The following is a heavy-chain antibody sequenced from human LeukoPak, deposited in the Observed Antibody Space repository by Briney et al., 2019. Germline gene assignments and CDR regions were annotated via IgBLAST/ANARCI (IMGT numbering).Heavy chain of an antibody. CDR2: ISSSSSYI. V-gene: IGHV3-21*01. Sequence: GGSLRPSCAASGFTFSSYSMNWVRQAPGKGLEWVSSISSSSSYIYYADSVKGRFTISRDNAKNSLYLQMNSLRAEDTAVYYCAREVDTAMESTDYWGQGTLVTVSS. J-gene: IGHJ4*02. CDR1: GFTFSSYS. D-gene: IGHD5-18*01. CDR3: AREVDTAMESTDY.